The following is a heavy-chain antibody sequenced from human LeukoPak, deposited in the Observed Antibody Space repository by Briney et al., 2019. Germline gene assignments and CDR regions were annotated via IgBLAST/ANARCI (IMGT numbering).Heavy chain of an antibody. CDR3: ARAPWGSYWGGDAFDI. Sequence: ASVKVSCKASGYTFTSYYMHWVRQAPGQGLEWMGIINPSGGSTSYAQKFQGRVTMTRDMSTSTVYVELSSLRSEDTAVYYCARAPWGSYWGGDAFDIWGQGTMVTVSS. V-gene: IGHV1-46*01. J-gene: IGHJ3*02. CDR1: GYTFTSYY. D-gene: IGHD1-26*01. CDR2: INPSGGST.